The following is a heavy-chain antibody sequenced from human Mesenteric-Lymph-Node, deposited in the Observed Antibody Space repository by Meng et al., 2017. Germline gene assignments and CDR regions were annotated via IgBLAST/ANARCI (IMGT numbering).Heavy chain of an antibody. D-gene: IGHD3-10*01. V-gene: IGHV4-34*02. CDR2: VYHNGVT. CDR3: ARGGATPMIIKY. J-gene: IGHJ4*02. CDR1: GGSLSGYY. Sequence: QVQLKQWGAEVLKPSETLSLPCAVYGGSLSGYYWDWIRQPPGKGLEWMGEVYHNGVTKYSPSLRSRVVISIDTSKNQFSLNLRSVSAADTAMYYCARGGATPMIIKYWGPGTLVTVSS.